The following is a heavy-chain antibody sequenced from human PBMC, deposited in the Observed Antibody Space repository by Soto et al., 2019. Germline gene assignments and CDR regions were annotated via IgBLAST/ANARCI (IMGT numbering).Heavy chain of an antibody. D-gene: IGHD3-10*01. Sequence: ASVKVSCKASGYTFTSYGISWVRQAPGQGLEWTGWISAYNGNTNYAQKLQGRVTMTTDTSTSTAYMELRSLRSDDTAVYYCARSLGSGSYYYYYMDVWGKGTTVTVSS. CDR3: ARSLGSGSYYYYYMDV. V-gene: IGHV1-18*01. CDR2: ISAYNGNT. J-gene: IGHJ6*03. CDR1: GYTFTSYG.